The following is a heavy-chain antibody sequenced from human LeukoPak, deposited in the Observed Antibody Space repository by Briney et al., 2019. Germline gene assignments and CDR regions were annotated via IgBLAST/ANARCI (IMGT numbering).Heavy chain of an antibody. Sequence: PGGSLRLSCAASGFTFSSYAMHWVRQAPGKGLEGVAVISYDGSNKYYADSVKGRFTISRDNSKNTLYLQMNSLRAEDTAVYYCARDLIPLELRFSAFDIWGQGTMVTVSS. J-gene: IGHJ3*02. CDR2: ISYDGSNK. CDR1: GFTFSSYA. D-gene: IGHD1-7*01. V-gene: IGHV3-30*04. CDR3: ARDLIPLELRFSAFDI.